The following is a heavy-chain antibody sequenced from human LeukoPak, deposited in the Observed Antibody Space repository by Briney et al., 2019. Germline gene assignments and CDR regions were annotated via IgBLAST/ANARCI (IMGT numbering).Heavy chain of an antibody. CDR2: IKQDGSEK. D-gene: IGHD6-19*01. J-gene: IGHJ4*02. V-gene: IGHV3-7*03. Sequence: GGSLRLSCAASGFTFSSYWMSWVRQAPGKGLEWVANIKQDGSEKYYVDSVKGRFTISRDNAKNSLYLQMNSLRAEDTAVYYCAKTEGSGIAVAGYYFDYWGQGTLVTVSS. CDR3: AKTEGSGIAVAGYYFDY. CDR1: GFTFSSYW.